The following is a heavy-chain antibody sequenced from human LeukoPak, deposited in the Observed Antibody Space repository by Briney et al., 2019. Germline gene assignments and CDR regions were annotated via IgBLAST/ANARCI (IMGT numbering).Heavy chain of an antibody. CDR3: ARAGYSGSYSYFDY. D-gene: IGHD1-26*01. Sequence: SETLSLTCTVSGGSISNYYWSWIRQPAGKGLEWIGRIYTSGSTNYNPSLKSRVTISVDKSKNQFSLKLSSVTAADTAVYYCARAGYSGSYSYFDYWGQGTLVAVSS. CDR2: IYTSGST. V-gene: IGHV4-4*07. J-gene: IGHJ4*02. CDR1: GGSISNYY.